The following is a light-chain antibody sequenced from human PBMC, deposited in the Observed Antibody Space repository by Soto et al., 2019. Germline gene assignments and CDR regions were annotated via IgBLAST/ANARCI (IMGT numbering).Light chain of an antibody. CDR2: YND. Sequence: QSVLTQPPSVSGAPGQRVTISCTGSSSNIGARQDVQWNQQLPGRAPKLLIYYNDNRPSGVPDRFSASKSGTSASLTITGLQPEDEADYYCQSYDISLSSSTFGGGTKVTVL. CDR3: QSYDISLSSST. V-gene: IGLV1-40*01. CDR1: SSNIGARQD. J-gene: IGLJ2*01.